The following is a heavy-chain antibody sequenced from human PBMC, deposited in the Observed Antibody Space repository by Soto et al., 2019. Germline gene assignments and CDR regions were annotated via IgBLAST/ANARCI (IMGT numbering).Heavy chain of an antibody. D-gene: IGHD6-19*01. J-gene: IGHJ4*02. V-gene: IGHV3-23*01. Sequence: EVQLLESGGGLVQPGGSLRLSCAASGFTFSSYAMSWVRQAPGKGLEWVSAISGSGGSTYYADSVKGRFTISRDNSKTTLYLQMNSLRPEDTAVYYCARRSSGWYFDYCGQGTLVTVSS. CDR3: ARRSSGWYFDY. CDR1: GFTFSSYA. CDR2: ISGSGGST.